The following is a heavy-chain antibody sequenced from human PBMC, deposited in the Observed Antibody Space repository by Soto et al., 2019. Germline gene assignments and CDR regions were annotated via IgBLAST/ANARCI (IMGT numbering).Heavy chain of an antibody. CDR3: ARGRYDFWSGATTAGFDY. D-gene: IGHD3-3*01. Sequence: PSETLSLTCAVYGGSFSGYYWSWIRQPPGKGLEWIGEINHSGSTNYNPSLKSRVTLSVDTSKSQFSLKLSSVTAADTAVYYCARGRYDFWSGATTAGFDYWGQGTLVTVSS. V-gene: IGHV4-34*01. J-gene: IGHJ4*02. CDR1: GGSFSGYY. CDR2: INHSGST.